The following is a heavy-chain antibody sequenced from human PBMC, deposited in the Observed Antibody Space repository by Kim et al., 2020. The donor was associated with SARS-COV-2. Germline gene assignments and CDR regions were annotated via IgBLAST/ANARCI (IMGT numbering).Heavy chain of an antibody. V-gene: IGHV4-59*08. Sequence: SETLSLTCTVSGGSISSYYWSWIRQPPGKGLEWIGYIYYSGSTNYNPSLKSRVTISVDTSKNQFSLKLSSVTAAAPAVYYFARLSLIVCGRYRYGMAVW. J-gene: IGHJ6*01. CDR3: ARLSLIVCGRYRYGMAV. CDR1: GGSISSYY. CDR2: IYYSGST. D-gene: IGHD3-16*02.